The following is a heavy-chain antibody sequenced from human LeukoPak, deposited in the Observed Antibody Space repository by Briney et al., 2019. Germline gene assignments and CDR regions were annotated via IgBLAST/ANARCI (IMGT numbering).Heavy chain of an antibody. Sequence: GGSLRLSCAASGFTFYDYAMHWLRQVPGKGLEWISLITWGDGGPYYADSVRGRFSISRDNAKNSLYLQMNSLRAEDTAVYYCARGEGYCSSTSCYTYYFDYWGQGTLVTVSS. J-gene: IGHJ4*02. CDR3: ARGEGYCSSTSCYTYYFDY. D-gene: IGHD2-2*01. CDR2: ITWGDGGP. CDR1: GFTFYDYA. V-gene: IGHV3-43D*03.